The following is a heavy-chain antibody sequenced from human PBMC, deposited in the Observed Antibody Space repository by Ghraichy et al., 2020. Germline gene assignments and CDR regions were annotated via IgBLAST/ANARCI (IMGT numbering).Heavy chain of an antibody. CDR3: GRLPTTYNSAWYGEPLDI. CDR2: ISPYNGKT. D-gene: IGHD6-19*01. CDR1: GYTFTNYG. V-gene: IGHV1-18*01. J-gene: IGHJ3*02. Sequence: GESLNISCKASGYTFTNYGFSWVRQAPGQGLAWMGWISPYNGKTKYAQKFQGRVTMTTDTSTSTAHMELRSLRSDDTAVYYCGRLPTTYNSAWYGEPLDIWGQGTMVTVSS.